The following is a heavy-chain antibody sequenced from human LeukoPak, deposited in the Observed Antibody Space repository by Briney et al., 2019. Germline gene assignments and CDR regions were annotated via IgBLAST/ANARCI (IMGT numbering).Heavy chain of an antibody. Sequence: GGTLRLSCAASGFTFSSYEMNWVPQAPGKGLEWVSYISSSGTDIYYADSVKGRFTISRDTAKNSLYLQMKSLRAEDTALYYCARDIEPDAFDIWGQGTMVTVSS. V-gene: IGHV3-48*03. CDR3: ARDIEPDAFDI. CDR2: ISSSGTDI. CDR1: GFTFSSYE. J-gene: IGHJ3*02. D-gene: IGHD2-15*01.